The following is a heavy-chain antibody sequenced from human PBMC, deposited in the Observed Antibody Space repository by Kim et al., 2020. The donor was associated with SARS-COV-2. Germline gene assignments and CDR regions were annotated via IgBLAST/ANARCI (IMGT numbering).Heavy chain of an antibody. J-gene: IGHJ4*02. V-gene: IGHV4-39*01. CDR3: ARHVSGDPSLDY. Sequence: YYNPSLKRRDTISVDTSKNQFSLKLSSVSAADAAVYYCARHVSGDPSLDYWGQGTLVTVSS.